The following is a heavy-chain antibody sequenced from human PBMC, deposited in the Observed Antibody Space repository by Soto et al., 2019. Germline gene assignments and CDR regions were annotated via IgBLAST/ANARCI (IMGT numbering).Heavy chain of an antibody. J-gene: IGHJ4*02. Sequence: ASVKVSCKASEYTFTSYAMHWVRQAPGQRLEWMGWINAGNGNTKYSQKFQGRVTITRDTSASTAYMELSSLRSEDTAVYYCARLESSGWFYFDYWGQGTLVTVSS. D-gene: IGHD6-19*01. CDR1: EYTFTSYA. CDR3: ARLESSGWFYFDY. V-gene: IGHV1-3*01. CDR2: INAGNGNT.